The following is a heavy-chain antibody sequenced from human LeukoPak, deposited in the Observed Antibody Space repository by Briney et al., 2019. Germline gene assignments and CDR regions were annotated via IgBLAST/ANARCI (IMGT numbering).Heavy chain of an antibody. J-gene: IGHJ3*02. CDR2: IKQDGSDK. CDR3: AREALLAGTDDASDM. CDR1: GFIFSNHF. V-gene: IGHV3-7*01. Sequence: GGSLRLSCAASGFIFSNHFMTWVRQAPGKALEWVANIKQDGSDKYYAGSVKGRFTISRDNARNSLYLQMNSLTADDTAVYYCAREALLAGTDDASDMWGQGTLVTVSS. D-gene: IGHD6-19*01.